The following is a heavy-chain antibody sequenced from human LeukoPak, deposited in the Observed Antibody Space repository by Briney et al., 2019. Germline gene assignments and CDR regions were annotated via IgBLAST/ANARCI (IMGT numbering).Heavy chain of an antibody. J-gene: IGHJ6*03. D-gene: IGHD3-22*01. CDR3: ARSLYYYDSSGYYPPNWYYYMDV. Sequence: PGGSLRLSCAASGFTFSSYAMSWVRQAPGKGLEWVSAISGSGGSTYYADSVKGRFTISRDNSKNTLYLQMNSLRAEDTAVYYCARSLYYYDSSGYYPPNWYYYMDVWGKGTTVTVSS. V-gene: IGHV3-23*01. CDR1: GFTFSSYA. CDR2: ISGSGGST.